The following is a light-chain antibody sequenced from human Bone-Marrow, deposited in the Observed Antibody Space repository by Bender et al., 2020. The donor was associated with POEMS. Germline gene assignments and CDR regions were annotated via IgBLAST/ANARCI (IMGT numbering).Light chain of an antibody. V-gene: IGLV2-14*02. Sequence: QSALTQPASVSGSPGQSITISCTGTSSDIGSYILVSWYQQYPGKAPKLLIYDVSNRPSGVSNRFSGSKSGNTASLTISGLQAEDEADYYCSSYTTSSTSVFGTGTKVTVL. CDR1: SSDIGSYIL. CDR2: DVS. CDR3: SSYTTSSTSV. J-gene: IGLJ1*01.